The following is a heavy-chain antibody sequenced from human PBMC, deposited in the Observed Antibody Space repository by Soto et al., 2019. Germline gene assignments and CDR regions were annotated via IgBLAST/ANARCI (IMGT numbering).Heavy chain of an antibody. J-gene: IGHJ4*02. Sequence: QVQLQESGPGLVKPSQTLSLTCTVSGGSVSSGSYHWSWIRQHPGKGLEWIGYIHYGGSPYYNPSLQSRVTISLDTSKNQFSLNLSSVTAADTAVYFCARVPFGDYQLLSYFDYWGQGTLVTVSS. V-gene: IGHV4-31*03. D-gene: IGHD2-2*01. CDR3: ARVPFGDYQLLSYFDY. CDR1: GGSVSSGSYH. CDR2: IHYGGSP.